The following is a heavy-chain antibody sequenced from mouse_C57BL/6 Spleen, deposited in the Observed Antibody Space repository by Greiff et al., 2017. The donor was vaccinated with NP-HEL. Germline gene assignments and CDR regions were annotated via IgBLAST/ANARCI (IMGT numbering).Heavy chain of an antibody. Sequence: EVQLVESGGGLVQPGGSLSLSCAASGFTFTDYYMSWVRQPPGKALEWLGFIRNKANGYTTEYSASVKGRFTISRDNSQSILYLQMNALRAEDSATYYCARLDGYFDVWGTGTTVTVSS. V-gene: IGHV7-3*01. J-gene: IGHJ1*03. CDR1: GFTFTDYY. CDR3: ARLDGYFDV. CDR2: IRNKANGYTT.